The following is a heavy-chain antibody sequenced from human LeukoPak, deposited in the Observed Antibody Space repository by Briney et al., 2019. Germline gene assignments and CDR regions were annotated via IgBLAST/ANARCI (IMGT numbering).Heavy chain of an antibody. CDR3: ARDLTTVVTPDYFDY. CDR1: GYTFTSYY. V-gene: IGHV1-46*01. D-gene: IGHD4-23*01. Sequence: GASVKVSCKASGYTFTSYYMHWVRQAPGQGLEWMGIINPSGGSTSYAQKFQGRVTMTRDTSTSTVYMELSSLRSEDTAVCYCARDLTTVVTPDYFDYWGQGTLVTVSS. J-gene: IGHJ4*02. CDR2: INPSGGST.